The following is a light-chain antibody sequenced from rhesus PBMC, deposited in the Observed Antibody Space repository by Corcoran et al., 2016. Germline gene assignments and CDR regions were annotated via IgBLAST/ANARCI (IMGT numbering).Light chain of an antibody. CDR2: DAS. CDR1: QCISKY. V-gene: IGKV1-25*01. CDR3: QQHKSYPRT. J-gene: IGKJ1*01. Sequence: DIQMTQPPSSLSPSVGDTATISCLASQCISKYFSWYQQKPGKAPKLLIHDASTLQSGVPSRFSGSGSGTEFTLTNSSLRPEDFGTYSYQQHKSYPRTFGRGTKVEIK.